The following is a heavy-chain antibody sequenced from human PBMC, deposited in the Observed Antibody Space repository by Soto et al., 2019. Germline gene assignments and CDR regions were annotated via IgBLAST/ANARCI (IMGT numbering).Heavy chain of an antibody. Sequence: ASLKVSCKASGYTFTSYYMHWVRQAPGQGLEWMGIINPSGDSTSYAQKFQGRVTMTRDTSTSTVYMELSSLRSEDTAVYYCARDASRYYDGSGYPPLTWLDPWGQGTRSPSPQ. D-gene: IGHD3-22*01. CDR1: GYTFTSYY. V-gene: IGHV1-46*01. CDR3: ARDASRYYDGSGYPPLTWLDP. J-gene: IGHJ5*02. CDR2: INPSGDST.